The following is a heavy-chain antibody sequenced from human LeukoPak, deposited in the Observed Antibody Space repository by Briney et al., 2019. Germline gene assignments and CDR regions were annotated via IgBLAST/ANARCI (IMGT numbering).Heavy chain of an antibody. J-gene: IGHJ4*02. CDR2: IYSGGST. V-gene: IGHV3-66*01. D-gene: IGHD5-24*01. Sequence: PGGSLRLSCAVSGFTVSTNYMTWVRQAPGKGLEWVSFIYSGGSTDYADSVKGRFSLSRDNSKNTLYLQMNSLRAEDTAVYYCAREGYTSFDFWGQGTLVTVSS. CDR1: GFTVSTNY. CDR3: AREGYTSFDF.